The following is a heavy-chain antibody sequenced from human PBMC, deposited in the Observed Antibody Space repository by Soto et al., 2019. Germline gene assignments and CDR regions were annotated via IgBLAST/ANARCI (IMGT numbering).Heavy chain of an antibody. CDR3: ARVFYGSGSTYRTYYLDY. J-gene: IGHJ4*01. V-gene: IGHV4-31*03. CDR1: GGSISTDGYK. Sequence: QVELQESGPGLVKPSQTLSLTCTVSGGSISTDGYKWSWIRQHSGQVLEWIGHIHYRGGTYYNPSRRNRMYLSLDTSDIQFSLKLTSVTAAYTAVYYCARVFYGSGSTYRTYYLDYWGHGTLVPVSS. CDR2: IHYRGGT. D-gene: IGHD3-10*01.